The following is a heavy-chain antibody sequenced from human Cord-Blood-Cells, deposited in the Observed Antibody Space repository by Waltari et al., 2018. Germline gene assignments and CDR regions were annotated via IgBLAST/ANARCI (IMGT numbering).Heavy chain of an antibody. V-gene: IGHV1-2*06. CDR1: GYTFTGHY. D-gene: IGHD2-2*01. Sequence: QVQLVQSGAEVKKPGASVKVSCKASGYTFTGHYLHWVRQAPGQGLEWMGRSNPNSGGTNYAQKFQGRVTMTRDTSISTAYMELSRLRSDDTAVYYCARDFCSSTSCYDYWGQGTLVTVSS. CDR3: ARDFCSSTSCYDY. CDR2: SNPNSGGT. J-gene: IGHJ4*02.